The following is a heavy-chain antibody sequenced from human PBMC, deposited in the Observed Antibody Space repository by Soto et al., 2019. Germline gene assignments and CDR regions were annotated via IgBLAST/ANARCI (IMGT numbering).Heavy chain of an antibody. V-gene: IGHV3-33*01. Sequence: QVQLVESGGGEVQPGRSLRLSCAASGFTFSSYGMHWVRQAPGKGLEWVAVIWYDGSNKYYADSVKVRFTISRDNSKNTLYLQMNSLRAEDTAVYYCASSYGSHGSNNWFDPWGQGTLVTVSS. J-gene: IGHJ5*02. CDR2: IWYDGSNK. CDR1: GFTFSSYG. D-gene: IGHD3-10*01. CDR3: ASSYGSHGSNNWFDP.